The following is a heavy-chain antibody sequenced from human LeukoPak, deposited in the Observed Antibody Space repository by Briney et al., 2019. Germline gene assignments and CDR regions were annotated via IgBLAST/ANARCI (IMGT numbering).Heavy chain of an antibody. CDR1: GFTFSSYS. J-gene: IGHJ4*02. CDR3: APGSTYYYGSGSYSPPY. D-gene: IGHD3-10*01. Sequence: GGSLRLSCAASGFTFSSYSMNWVRQAPGKGLEWVSSISSSSSYIYYADSVKGRFTISRDNAKNSLYLQMNSLRAEDTAVYYCAPGSTYYYGSGSYSPPYWGQGTLVTVSS. CDR2: ISSSSSYI. V-gene: IGHV3-21*01.